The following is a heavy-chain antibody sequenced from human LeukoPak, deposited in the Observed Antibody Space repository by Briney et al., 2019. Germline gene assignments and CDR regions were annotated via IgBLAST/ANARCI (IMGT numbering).Heavy chain of an antibody. V-gene: IGHV3-21*01. CDR1: RFTFSSYN. Sequence: PGGSLRLSCAASRFTFSSYNMNWVRQAPGKGLEWVSSISTISTYIYYADSVKGRFTISRDSAKNSLYLQMNSLRAEDTALYYCARGSDLEGSFDYWGQGTLVTVSS. D-gene: IGHD5-24*01. CDR3: ARGSDLEGSFDY. CDR2: ISTISTYI. J-gene: IGHJ4*02.